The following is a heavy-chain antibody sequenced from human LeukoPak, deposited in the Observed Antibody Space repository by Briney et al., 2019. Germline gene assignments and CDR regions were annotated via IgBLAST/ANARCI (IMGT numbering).Heavy chain of an antibody. CDR2: ISSSSSYI. Sequence: PGGSPRLSCAASGFTFSCYSMNWVRQAPGKGLEWVSSISSSSSYIYYADSVKGRFTISGDNAKNSLYLQMNSLRAEDTAVYYCAKEPYDILTGYPSYFDYWGQGTLVTVSS. CDR1: GFTFSCYS. J-gene: IGHJ4*02. D-gene: IGHD3-9*01. V-gene: IGHV3-21*01. CDR3: AKEPYDILTGYPSYFDY.